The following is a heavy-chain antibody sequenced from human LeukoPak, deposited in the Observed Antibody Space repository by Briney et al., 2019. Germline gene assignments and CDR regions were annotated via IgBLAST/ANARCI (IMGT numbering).Heavy chain of an antibody. CDR2: ISYDGSNK. CDR1: GFTFSSYA. V-gene: IGHV3-30*04. D-gene: IGHD3-10*01. CDR3: ARDMYYGSGSYKY. Sequence: GGSLRLSCAASGFTFSSYAMHWVRQAPGKGLEWVAVISYDGSNKYYADSVKGRFTISRDNSKNTLYLQMNSLRAEDTAVYYCARDMYYGSGSYKYWGQGTLVTVSS. J-gene: IGHJ4*02.